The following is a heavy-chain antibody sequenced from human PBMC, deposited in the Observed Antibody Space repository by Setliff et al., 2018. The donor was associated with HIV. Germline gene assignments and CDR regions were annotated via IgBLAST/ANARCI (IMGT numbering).Heavy chain of an antibody. CDR1: GYTFTNYG. V-gene: IGHV1-18*01. CDR2: ITPYNGHT. CDR3: ARRGRYYGPQAH. D-gene: IGHD3-10*01. Sequence: ASVKVSCKASGYTFTNYGISWVRQAPGQGLEWMAWITPYNGHTLFAQNFQDRVTVTTDTSTTTAYMDLRSLRPDDTAAYYCARRGRYYGPQAHWGQGTLVTVS. J-gene: IGHJ1*01.